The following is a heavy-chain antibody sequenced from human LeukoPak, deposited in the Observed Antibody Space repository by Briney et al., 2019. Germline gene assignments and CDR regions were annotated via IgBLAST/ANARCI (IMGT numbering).Heavy chain of an antibody. Sequence: SETLSLTCTVSGGSINSYYWSWLRQPPGKGLEWIGYIYYSGSTNYNPSLKSRVTISRDTSKNQFSLKLRSVTAADTAVYYCTPGGMASGDYWGHGTLVTVSS. V-gene: IGHV4-59*01. D-gene: IGHD1-14*01. CDR3: TPGGMASGDY. CDR1: GGSINSYY. J-gene: IGHJ4*01. CDR2: IYYSGST.